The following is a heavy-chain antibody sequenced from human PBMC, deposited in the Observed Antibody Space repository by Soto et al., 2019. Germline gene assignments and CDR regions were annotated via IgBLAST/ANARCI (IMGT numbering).Heavy chain of an antibody. CDR3: ARRAETNGWNGFGADKYYFDF. CDR1: GGTFNIYT. Sequence: SVKVSCKASGGTFNIYTINWVRQAPGQGLEWIGGIIPLFGTANYAQKFQGRVTITADESTSTAYMELSSLRSGDTAVYYCARRAETNGWNGFGADKYYFDFWGQGTLVTVSS. D-gene: IGHD1-1*01. V-gene: IGHV1-69*13. CDR2: IIPLFGTA. J-gene: IGHJ4*02.